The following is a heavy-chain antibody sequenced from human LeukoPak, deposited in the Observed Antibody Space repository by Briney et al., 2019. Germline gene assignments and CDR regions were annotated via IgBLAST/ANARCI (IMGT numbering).Heavy chain of an antibody. CDR1: GFTFDDYA. CDR3: AKGPGDSDPFDI. D-gene: IGHD7-27*01. V-gene: IGHV3-9*01. CDR2: ISWNSGSI. J-gene: IGHJ3*02. Sequence: GRSLRLSCAASGFTFDDYAMHWVRQAPGKGLEWVSGISWNSGSIGYADSVKGRFTISRDNAKNSLYLQMNSLRAEDTALYYCAKGPGDSDPFDIWGQGTMVTVSS.